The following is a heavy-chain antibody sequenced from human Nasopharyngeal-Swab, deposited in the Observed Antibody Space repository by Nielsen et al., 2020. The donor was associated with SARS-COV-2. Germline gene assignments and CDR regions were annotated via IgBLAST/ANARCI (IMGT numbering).Heavy chain of an antibody. Sequence: VRQAPGKGLEWVSAISGSGGSTYYADSVKGRFTISRDNSKYTLYLQMNSLRAEDTAVYYCAKDRNDYIWGSYRLTFDYWGQGTLVTVSS. CDR3: AKDRNDYIWGSYRLTFDY. J-gene: IGHJ4*02. V-gene: IGHV3-23*01. CDR2: ISGSGGST. D-gene: IGHD3-16*02.